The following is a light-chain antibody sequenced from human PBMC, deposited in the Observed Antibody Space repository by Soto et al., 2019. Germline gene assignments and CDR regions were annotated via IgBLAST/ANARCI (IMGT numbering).Light chain of an antibody. CDR1: SSDVGAYNY. CDR3: CSYAGSYIPLYV. Sequence: ALTQPRSVSGSPGQSVTISCTGTSSDVGAYNYVSWYQQHPGKAPKLMIYDVTKRPSGVPDRFSGSKSGNTASLTISGLQAEDEADYYCCSYAGSYIPLYVFGTGTKVTVL. CDR2: DVT. J-gene: IGLJ1*01. V-gene: IGLV2-11*01.